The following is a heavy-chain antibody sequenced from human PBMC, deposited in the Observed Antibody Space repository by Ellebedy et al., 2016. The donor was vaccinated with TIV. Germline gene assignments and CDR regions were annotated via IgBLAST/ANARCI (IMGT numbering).Heavy chain of an antibody. CDR1: GGTISSTYYY. V-gene: IGHV4-39*07. CDR2: IYHSGST. J-gene: IGHJ4*02. D-gene: IGHD5-12*01. Sequence: SETLSLXXNVSGGTISSTYYYWGWIRQSPEKGLEWIGSIYHSGSTYYNPSLKSRLTIPLDTTKNQFSLRLDSVTAADTAVYYCASSPSGFEIPYWGQGTLVTVSS. CDR3: ASSPSGFEIPY.